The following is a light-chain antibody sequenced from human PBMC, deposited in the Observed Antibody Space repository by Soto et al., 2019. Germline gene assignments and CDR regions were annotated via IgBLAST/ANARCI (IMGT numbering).Light chain of an antibody. J-gene: IGLJ1*01. Sequence: QSALTQPPSASGSPGQSVAISCTGTSRDVGGYNYVSWYQQHPGKAPKLMIYEVNKRPSGVPDRFSGSKSGNTASLTVSGLQAEDEADYYCSSDAGSSNVFGTGTKVTVL. V-gene: IGLV2-8*01. CDR1: SRDVGGYNY. CDR2: EVN. CDR3: SSDAGSSNV.